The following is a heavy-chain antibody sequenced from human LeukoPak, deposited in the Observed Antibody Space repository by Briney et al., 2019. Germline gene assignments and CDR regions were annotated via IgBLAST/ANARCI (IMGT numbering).Heavy chain of an antibody. V-gene: IGHV3-9*01. CDR1: GFTFRNFA. D-gene: IGHD6-19*01. J-gene: IGHJ3*02. CDR3: AKDTGYSSGRGAFDI. Sequence: PGGSLRLSCSASGFTFRNFAMSWVRQAPGKGLEWVSGISWNSGSIGYADSVKGRFTISRDNAKNSLYLQMNSLRAEDTALYYCAKDTGYSSGRGAFDIWGQGTMVTVSS. CDR2: ISWNSGSI.